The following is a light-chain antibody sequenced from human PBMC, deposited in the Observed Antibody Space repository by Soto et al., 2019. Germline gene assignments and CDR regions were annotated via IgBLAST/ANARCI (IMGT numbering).Light chain of an antibody. Sequence: DIQMAQSPSSLSASVGDRVTITCRASQSISTYLNWYQLKPGKVPKLLIYAASTLQSGVPSRFSGSGSGTDFPLTISSLQPEDSATYCCQQSYTTPRTFGQGTKVEIK. CDR1: QSISTY. V-gene: IGKV1-39*01. CDR2: AAS. J-gene: IGKJ1*01. CDR3: QQSYTTPRT.